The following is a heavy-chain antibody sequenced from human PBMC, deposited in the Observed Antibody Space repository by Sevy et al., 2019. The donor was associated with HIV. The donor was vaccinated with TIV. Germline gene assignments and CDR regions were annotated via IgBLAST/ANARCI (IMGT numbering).Heavy chain of an antibody. Sequence: GGSLRLSCAASGFTFSNAWMSWVRQAPGKGLEWVGRIKSNTDGGTTDYAAPVKGRFSISRDDSKSTLYLQMDGLKTEDTAVYYCTPCPDYALYFDYWGQGTLVTVSS. J-gene: IGHJ4*02. V-gene: IGHV3-15*01. CDR3: TPCPDYALYFDY. CDR2: IKSNTDGGTT. D-gene: IGHD4-17*01. CDR1: GFTFSNAW.